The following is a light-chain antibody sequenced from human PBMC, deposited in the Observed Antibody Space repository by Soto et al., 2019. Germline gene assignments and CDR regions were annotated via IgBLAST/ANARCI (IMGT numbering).Light chain of an antibody. Sequence: EIVMTQSPATLSVSPGERATLSGRASQSVSSNLAWYQQKPGQAPRLLIYGASTRATGIPARFSGSGSGTEFTPTISSLQSEDFAVYYCQQYNNWPPWTFGQGTKVEI. CDR2: GAS. V-gene: IGKV3-15*01. CDR1: QSVSSN. J-gene: IGKJ1*01. CDR3: QQYNNWPPWT.